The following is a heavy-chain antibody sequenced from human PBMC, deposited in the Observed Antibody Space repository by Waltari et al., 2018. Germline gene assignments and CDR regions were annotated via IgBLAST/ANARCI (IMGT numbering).Heavy chain of an antibody. Sequence: EVQLVDSGGGLVQPGGSLGISCAASGFTFSNSWMVWVRQAPGKGLEWVANIKPDGSESHYVDSVQGRLTVSRDNTQNLLYLQMNTLRVDDTAVYYCSLSLNSWGQGTLVTVSP. CDR1: GFTFSNSW. V-gene: IGHV3-7*01. J-gene: IGHJ4*02. CDR2: IKPDGSES. CDR3: SLSLNS.